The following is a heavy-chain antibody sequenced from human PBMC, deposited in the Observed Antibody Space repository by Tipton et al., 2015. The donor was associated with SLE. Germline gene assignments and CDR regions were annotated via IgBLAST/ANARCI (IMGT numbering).Heavy chain of an antibody. Sequence: SLRLSCAASGFTFDDYAMHWVRQAPGKGLEWVSGISWNSGSIGYADSVKGRFTISRDNAKNSLYLQMNSLRAEDTALYYCGKTVGATTAFDIWVQGTMVTVSS. CDR3: GKTVGATTAFDI. D-gene: IGHD1-26*01. J-gene: IGHJ3*02. V-gene: IGHV3-9*01. CDR1: GFTFDDYA. CDR2: ISWNSGSI.